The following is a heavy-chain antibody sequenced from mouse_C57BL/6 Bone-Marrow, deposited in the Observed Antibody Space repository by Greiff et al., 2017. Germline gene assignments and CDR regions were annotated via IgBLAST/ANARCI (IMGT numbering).Heavy chain of an antibody. CDR3: ARDGFYFDY. D-gene: IGHD2-3*01. CDR1: GYTLTSYW. J-gene: IGHJ2*01. V-gene: IGHV1-61*01. Sequence: QVQLQQPGAELVRPGSSVKLSCKASGYTLTSYWMDWVKQTPGQGLEWIGNIYPSDSESPSNQKFKDKATLTVDKTYSTAYMQVSSLTYEDSAVYYCARDGFYFDYWGQGTTLTVSS. CDR2: IYPSDSES.